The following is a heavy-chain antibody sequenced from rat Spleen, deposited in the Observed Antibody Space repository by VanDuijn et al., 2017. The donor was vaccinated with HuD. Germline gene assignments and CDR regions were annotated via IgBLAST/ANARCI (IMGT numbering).Heavy chain of an antibody. V-gene: IGHV2-30*01. Sequence: QVQLKESGPGLVQPSQTLSLTCTVSGFSLISYSVHWVRQPPGKGLEWMGVIWTGGSTAYKSLLKSRLSISRDTSKSQVFLKMNSLQTEDTATYYCARDGYPGMDYWGQGVMVTVSS. CDR3: ARDGYPGMDY. D-gene: IGHD1-4*01. CDR2: IWTGGST. CDR1: GFSLISYS. J-gene: IGHJ2*01.